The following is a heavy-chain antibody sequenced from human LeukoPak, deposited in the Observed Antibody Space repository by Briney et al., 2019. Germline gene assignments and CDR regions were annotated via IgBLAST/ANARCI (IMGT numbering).Heavy chain of an antibody. CDR2: IYYSGST. CDR1: GGSISSYY. J-gene: IGHJ3*02. CDR3: ARGQWLPEDAFDI. Sequence: SETLSLTCTVSGGSISSYYWSWIRQPPGKGLEWIGYIYYSGSTNYNPSLKSRVTISVDTSKNQFSLKLSSVTAADTAVYYCARGQWLPEDAFDIWGQGTMVTVSS. V-gene: IGHV4-59*01. D-gene: IGHD6-19*01.